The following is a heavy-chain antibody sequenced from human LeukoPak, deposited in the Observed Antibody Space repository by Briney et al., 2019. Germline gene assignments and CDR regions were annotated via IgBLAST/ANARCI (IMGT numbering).Heavy chain of an antibody. V-gene: IGHV3-7*01. CDR2: IKQDGSGE. D-gene: IGHD5-24*01. J-gene: IGHJ6*02. Sequence: GGSLRLSCAASGFTFSHDWMSWVRQAPGKGLEWVASIKQDGSGEHYVDSVKGRFTISRDNAKNSLYLQMNSLRAEDTAVYYCARGAVEMATINYYYGMDVWGQGTTVTVSS. CDR3: ARGAVEMATINYYYGMDV. CDR1: GFTFSHDW.